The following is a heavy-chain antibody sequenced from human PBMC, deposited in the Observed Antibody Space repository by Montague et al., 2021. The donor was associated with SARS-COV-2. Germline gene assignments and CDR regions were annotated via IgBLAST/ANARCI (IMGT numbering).Heavy chain of an antibody. Sequence: SETLSLTCTVSGGSISSSSYYWGWIRQPPGKGLEWIGSIYYSGGTXYXXXXKGRVTISVDTSKNQFSLKLSSVTAADTAVHYCARVGRQQLVRLSGMDVWGQGTTVTVSS. V-gene: IGHV4-39*07. CDR3: ARVGRQQLVRLSGMDV. J-gene: IGHJ6*02. D-gene: IGHD6-13*01. CDR1: GGSISSSSYY. CDR2: IYYSGGT.